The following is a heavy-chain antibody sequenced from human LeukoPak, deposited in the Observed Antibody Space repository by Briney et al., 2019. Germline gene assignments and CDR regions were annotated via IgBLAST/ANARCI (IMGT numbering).Heavy chain of an antibody. Sequence: SVKVSCKASGGTFSSYAISWVRQAPGQGLEWMGGIIPIFGTANYAQKFQGRVTITADKSTSTAYMELSSLRSEDTAVYYCARMGVGWLRYNYFDYWGQGTLVTVS. J-gene: IGHJ4*02. CDR1: GGTFSSYA. V-gene: IGHV1-69*06. CDR3: ARMGVGWLRYNYFDY. CDR2: IIPIFGTA. D-gene: IGHD5-12*01.